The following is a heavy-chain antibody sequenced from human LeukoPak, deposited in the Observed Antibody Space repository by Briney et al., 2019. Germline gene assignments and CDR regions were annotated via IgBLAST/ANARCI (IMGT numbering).Heavy chain of an antibody. CDR3: TRSPSLGGSYWGFDY. D-gene: IGHD1-26*01. J-gene: IGHJ4*02. Sequence: GGSLTLSCAASGFTFSTYWMHWVRQAPGKGLVCVSRLSPDGSSSIYADSVRGRFTVSRDNAKNTLYLQMNSLRADDAAVYYCTRSPSLGGSYWGFDYWGQGTLLTVSS. CDR1: GFTFSTYW. CDR2: LSPDGSSS. V-gene: IGHV3-74*01.